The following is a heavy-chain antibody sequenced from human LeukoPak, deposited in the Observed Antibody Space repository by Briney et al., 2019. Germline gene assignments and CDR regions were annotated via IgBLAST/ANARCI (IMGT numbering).Heavy chain of an antibody. CDR1: GFTFSSYD. J-gene: IGHJ4*02. Sequence: GGSLRLSCAASGFTFSSYDMNWVRQAPGKGLEWVSISGSGGDTYYADSVKGRFTISRDNSKNTLYLQMNSLRAEDTAVYYCAKARGATYGTYYFDYWGQGTLVTVSS. V-gene: IGHV3-23*01. D-gene: IGHD4/OR15-4a*01. CDR3: AKARGATYGTYYFDY. CDR2: SGSGGDT.